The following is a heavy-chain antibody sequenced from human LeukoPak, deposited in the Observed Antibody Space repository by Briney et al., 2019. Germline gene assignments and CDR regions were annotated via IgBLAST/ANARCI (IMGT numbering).Heavy chain of an antibody. CDR1: GYTFTSYY. V-gene: IGHV1-46*01. CDR2: INSSGGST. J-gene: IGHJ4*02. D-gene: IGHD3-10*01. Sequence: ASVTVSCKSSGYTFTSYYMYWVRQAPGQGLEWMGIINSSGGSTSYAQKLQGRVTMTRDTSTSTVYMELSSLRSEDTAVYYCARDSGMVRGTVDYWGQGTLVTVSS. CDR3: ARDSGMVRGTVDY.